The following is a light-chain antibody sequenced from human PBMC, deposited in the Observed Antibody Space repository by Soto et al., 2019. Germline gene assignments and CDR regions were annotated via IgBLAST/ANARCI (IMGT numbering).Light chain of an antibody. Sequence: EIVLTQSPGTLSLSPGERATLSCRASQTVRTNYLAWFQHKPGQAPRLLIYGASSRATGIPDRFSGSGSGTAFTLTINRLEPEDFAVYFCQQYSDSPLTFGGRPKVEIK. CDR3: QQYSDSPLT. CDR2: GAS. V-gene: IGKV3-20*01. CDR1: QTVRTNY. J-gene: IGKJ4*01.